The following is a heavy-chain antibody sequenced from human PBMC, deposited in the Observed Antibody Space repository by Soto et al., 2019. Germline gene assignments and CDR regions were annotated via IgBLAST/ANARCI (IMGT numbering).Heavy chain of an antibody. J-gene: IGHJ4*02. D-gene: IGHD3-3*01. CDR3: ARDVSSEYASILDV. CDR2: IKEDGSVK. V-gene: IGHV3-7*03. Sequence: HPGGSLRLSCEGFRLTFSPYWMTWVRQAPGKGLEWVASIKEDGSVKNYADSVKGRFTVSRDNVKRAMFLQMTSVRVDDTAVYFCARDVSSEYASILDVWGRGARVTVS. CDR1: RLTFSPYW.